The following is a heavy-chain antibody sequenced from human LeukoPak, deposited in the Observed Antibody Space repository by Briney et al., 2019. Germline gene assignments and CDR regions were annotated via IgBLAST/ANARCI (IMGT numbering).Heavy chain of an antibody. Sequence: PGGSLRLSCAASGFTFSSYSMNWVRQAPGKGREWVSSISSSSSYIYYADSVKGRFTISRDNAKNSLYLQMNSLRAEDTAVYYCARAFEWESSVGYWGQGTLVTVSS. CDR3: ARAFEWESSVGY. V-gene: IGHV3-21*01. CDR2: ISSSSSYI. D-gene: IGHD1-26*01. CDR1: GFTFSSYS. J-gene: IGHJ4*02.